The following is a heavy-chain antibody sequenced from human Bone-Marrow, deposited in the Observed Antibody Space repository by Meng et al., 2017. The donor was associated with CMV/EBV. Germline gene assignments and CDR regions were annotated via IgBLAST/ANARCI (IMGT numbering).Heavy chain of an antibody. Sequence: SETLSLTCAVSGYSISSSNWWGWIRQPPGKGLEWIGYIYYSGSIYYNPSLKSRVTMSVDTSKNQFSLKLSSVTAADTAVYYCARSYEDIVVVPAADTAPRYYYYGMDVWGQGTTVTVSS. CDR2: IYYSGSI. CDR1: GYSISSSNW. CDR3: ARSYEDIVVVPAADTAPRYYYYGMDV. J-gene: IGHJ6*02. V-gene: IGHV4-28*05. D-gene: IGHD2-2*01.